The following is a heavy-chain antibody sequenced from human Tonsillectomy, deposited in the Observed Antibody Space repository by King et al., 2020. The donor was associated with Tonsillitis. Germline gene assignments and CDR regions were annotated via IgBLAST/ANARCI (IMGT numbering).Heavy chain of an antibody. CDR1: GFTLDDYA. CDR3: AKGGYY. J-gene: IGHJ4*02. CDR2: ISWNSGSI. Sequence: EVQLVESGGGLVQPGRSLRLSCAASGFTLDDYAMHWVRQAPGKGLEWVSCISWNSGSIGYADSVKGRFTISRDNAKNSLYLQMNSLRAEDTALYYCAKGGYYWGQGTLVTVSS. V-gene: IGHV3-9*01.